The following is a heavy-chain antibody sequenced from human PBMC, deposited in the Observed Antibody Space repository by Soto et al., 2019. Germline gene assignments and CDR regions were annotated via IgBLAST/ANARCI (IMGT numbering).Heavy chain of an antibody. CDR1: GYTFTSYD. V-gene: IGHV1-8*01. Sequence: QVQLVQSGAEVKKPGASVKVSCKASGYTFTSYDINWVRQATGQGLEWMGWMNPNSGNTGYAQKFQGRVTMTRNTSISTAYMELSSLRSEEKAGYYCARGEDDIVVVPAASGHGMDVWGQGTTVNVSS. CDR3: ARGEDDIVVVPAASGHGMDV. CDR2: MNPNSGNT. J-gene: IGHJ6*02. D-gene: IGHD2-2*01.